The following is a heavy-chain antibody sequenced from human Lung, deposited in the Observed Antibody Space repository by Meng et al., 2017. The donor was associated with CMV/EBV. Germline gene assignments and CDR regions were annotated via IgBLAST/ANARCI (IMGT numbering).Heavy chain of an antibody. CDR1: GFTFDDYT. J-gene: IGHJ4*02. V-gene: IGHV3-43*01. Sequence: EVELVESGGGVLSPGGYLRLSCVGSGFTFDDYTMHWVRQPPGKGLEWVSLISWDGGSTYYADSVEGRFTISRDNMKNSLYLQMNTLTSEDTALYYCARGYDSSGYLDYWGQGTLVTVSS. CDR2: ISWDGGST. CDR3: ARGYDSSGYLDY. D-gene: IGHD3-22*01.